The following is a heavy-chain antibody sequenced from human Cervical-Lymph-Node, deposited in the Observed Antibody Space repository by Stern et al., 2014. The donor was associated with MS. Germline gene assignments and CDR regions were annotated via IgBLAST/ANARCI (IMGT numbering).Heavy chain of an antibody. CDR2: IFSGGST. V-gene: IGHV3-53*01. CDR1: GFTVSTNY. CDR3: ARGQQRLS. J-gene: IGHJ1*01. Sequence: EVQLVESGGGLIQPGGSLRLSCAASGFTVSTNYMSWVRQAPGKGLEWISGIFSGGSTYYADSVKGRFTISRDNSRNTMFLQMNSLRRDDTAVYYCARGQQRLSWGQGTLVTVSS. D-gene: IGHD6-13*01.